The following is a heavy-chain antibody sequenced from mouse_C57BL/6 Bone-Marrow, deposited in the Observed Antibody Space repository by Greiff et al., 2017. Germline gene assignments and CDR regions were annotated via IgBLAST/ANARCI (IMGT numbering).Heavy chain of an antibody. CDR2: IHPRSGNT. D-gene: IGHD2-12*01. J-gene: IGHJ2*01. CDR1: GYTFTSYG. Sequence: VQLQQPGAELARPGASVKLSCKASGYTFTSYGISWVKQRTGQGLEWIGEIHPRSGNTYYNEKFKGKATLTADKSSSTAYMELRILTSEDAAVYFCARGRLFDYWGRGNTLTVSS. CDR3: ARGRLFDY. V-gene: IGHV1-81*01.